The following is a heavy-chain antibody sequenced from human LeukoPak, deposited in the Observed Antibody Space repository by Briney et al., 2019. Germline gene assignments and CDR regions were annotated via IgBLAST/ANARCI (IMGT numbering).Heavy chain of an antibody. V-gene: IGHV3-9*01. Sequence: GRSLRLSCAASGFTFDDYAMHWIRQAPGKGLEWVSGISWNSGSIGYADSVKGRFTISRVNAKNSLYLQMNSLRAEDTALYYCAKSQGVTTSEAGYYYGMDVWGQGTTVTVSS. CDR1: GFTFDDYA. CDR3: AKSQGVTTSEAGYYYGMDV. D-gene: IGHD4-17*01. CDR2: ISWNSGSI. J-gene: IGHJ6*02.